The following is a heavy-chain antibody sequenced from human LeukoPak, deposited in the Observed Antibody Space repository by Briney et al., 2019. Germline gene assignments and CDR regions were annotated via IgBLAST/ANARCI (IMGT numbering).Heavy chain of an antibody. D-gene: IGHD6-19*01. Sequence: GGSLRLSRAASGFTFDDYAMHWVRQAPGKGLEWVSGISWNSGNIGYADSVKGRFTISRDNAKNSLYLQMNSLRAEDTALYYCAKSVIAVVGTGSRFDYWGQGTLVTVSS. V-gene: IGHV3-9*01. J-gene: IGHJ4*02. CDR1: GFTFDDYA. CDR3: AKSVIAVVGTGSRFDY. CDR2: ISWNSGNI.